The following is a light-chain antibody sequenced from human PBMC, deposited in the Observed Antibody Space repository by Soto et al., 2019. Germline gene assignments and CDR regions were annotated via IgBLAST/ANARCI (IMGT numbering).Light chain of an antibody. V-gene: IGLV3-21*02. Sequence: SYVLTQPPSVSVAPGQTATMTCGGNNIGSKSVHWYQQKPGQAPVLVVYDDSDRPSGLPERFSGSNSGNSATLTISRVEAGDEADYYCQVWDSSSDLVVFGGGTKLTVL. CDR3: QVWDSSSDLVV. J-gene: IGLJ2*01. CDR2: DDS. CDR1: NIGSKS.